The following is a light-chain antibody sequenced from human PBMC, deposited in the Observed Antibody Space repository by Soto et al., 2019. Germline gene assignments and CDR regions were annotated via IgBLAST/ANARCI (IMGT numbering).Light chain of an antibody. CDR3: QQRTNWLT. V-gene: IGKV3-11*01. CDR1: QNVSTY. CDR2: DAS. Sequence: EIVLTQSPATLSLSPGERVTLSCRASQNVSTYLAWYQQKPGQAPRLLIYDASDRATGIPARFSGSGSGTDFTLTTSSLEPEDFAVYYCQQRTNWLTFGPGTKMDIK. J-gene: IGKJ3*01.